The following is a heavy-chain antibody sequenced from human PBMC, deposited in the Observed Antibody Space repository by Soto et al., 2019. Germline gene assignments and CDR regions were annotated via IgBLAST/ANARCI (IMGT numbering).Heavy chain of an antibody. D-gene: IGHD5-18*01. J-gene: IGHJ6*02. V-gene: IGHV4-39*01. CDR3: AILLDTAMARNGYYSYGMDV. CDR2: IYYSGST. CDR1: GGSISSSSYY. Sequence: SETLSLTCTVSGGSISSSSYYWGWIRQPPGKGLEWIGSIYYSGSTYYKPSLKSRVTISVDTSKNQFSLKLSSVTAADTAVYYFAILLDTAMARNGYYSYGMDVWGQGTTVTVSS.